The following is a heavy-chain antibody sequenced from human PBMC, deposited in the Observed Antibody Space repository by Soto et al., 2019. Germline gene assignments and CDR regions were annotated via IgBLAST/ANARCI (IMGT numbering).Heavy chain of an antibody. D-gene: IGHD6-19*01. CDR3: ARGKGYSSGWRYYYSGMDV. Sequence: QVQLVQSGAEVKKPGASVKVSCKASGYTFTGYYMHWVRQAPGQGLEWMGWINPNSGGTNYAQKFQGWVTMTRDTSISTAYMELSRLRSDDTAVYYCARGKGYSSGWRYYYSGMDVWGQGTTVTVSS. V-gene: IGHV1-2*04. J-gene: IGHJ6*02. CDR1: GYTFTGYY. CDR2: INPNSGGT.